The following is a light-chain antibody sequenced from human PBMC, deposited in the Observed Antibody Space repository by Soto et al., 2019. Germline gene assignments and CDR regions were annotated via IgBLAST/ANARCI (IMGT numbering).Light chain of an antibody. CDR3: QRYKNVILT. Sequence: DIKMTQSPSSLSASVGDSVTLTCQASEDVSDYVNWYQQKPGRAPKLLIYDASKLATGVPSRFSGSGSGTDFSFTIRDLQPEDCATYYCQRYKNVILTFGGGTRVDI. CDR1: EDVSDY. CDR2: DAS. V-gene: IGKV1-33*01. J-gene: IGKJ4*01.